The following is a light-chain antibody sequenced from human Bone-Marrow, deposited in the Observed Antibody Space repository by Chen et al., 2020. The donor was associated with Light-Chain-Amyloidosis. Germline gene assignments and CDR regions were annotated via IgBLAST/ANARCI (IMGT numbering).Light chain of an antibody. Sequence: IQMTQSPSSLSASVGDRVTITCRATQDINNYLNWYQQKPGKAPKLLIYAASNLEPGVPSRFSGSGSGTDFTLTISSLQPEDIATYYCQQLTFGGGTKVEIK. CDR1: QDINNY. V-gene: IGKV1-33*01. CDR2: AAS. J-gene: IGKJ4*01. CDR3: QQLT.